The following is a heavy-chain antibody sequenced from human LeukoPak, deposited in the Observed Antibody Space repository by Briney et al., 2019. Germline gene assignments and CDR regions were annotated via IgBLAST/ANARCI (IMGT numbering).Heavy chain of an antibody. V-gene: IGHV3-66*02. J-gene: IGHJ4*02. Sequence: GGSLRLSCAASGFSVSSNHMSWVRQAPGKGLEWVSVIYSGGSIYYADSVEGRFTISRDNSKSTLYLQMNSLRGEDTAVYYCARDNIAVAGTDYWGQGTLVTVSS. D-gene: IGHD6-19*01. CDR3: ARDNIAVAGTDY. CDR2: IYSGGSI. CDR1: GFSVSSNH.